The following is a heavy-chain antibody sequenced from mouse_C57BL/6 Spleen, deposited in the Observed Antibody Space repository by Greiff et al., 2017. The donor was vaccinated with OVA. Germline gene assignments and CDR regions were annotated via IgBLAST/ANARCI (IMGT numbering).Heavy chain of an antibody. D-gene: IGHD2-5*01. J-gene: IGHJ4*01. Sequence: QVQLQQPGAELVRPGTSVKLSCKASGYTFTSYWMHWVKQRPGQGLEWIGVIDPSDSYTNYNQKFKGKATLTVDTSSSTAYMQLSSLTSEDSAVYYCARSGYSNSRAMDYWGQGTSVTVSS. V-gene: IGHV1-59*01. CDR1: GYTFTSYW. CDR3: ARSGYSNSRAMDY. CDR2: IDPSDSYT.